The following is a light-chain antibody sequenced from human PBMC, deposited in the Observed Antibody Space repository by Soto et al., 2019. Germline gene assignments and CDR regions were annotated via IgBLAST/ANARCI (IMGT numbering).Light chain of an antibody. Sequence: DIVMTQSPDSLAVSLGERATINCKSSQSVLYSSNNKNYLAWYQQKPGQPPKLLIYWASTRESGVPDRFSGSGSGTDFTLTISSLQAEDVAVYYCQQYYSTLPAFSQGTKVEIK. CDR1: QSVLYSSNNKNY. J-gene: IGKJ1*01. CDR3: QQYYSTLPA. V-gene: IGKV4-1*01. CDR2: WAS.